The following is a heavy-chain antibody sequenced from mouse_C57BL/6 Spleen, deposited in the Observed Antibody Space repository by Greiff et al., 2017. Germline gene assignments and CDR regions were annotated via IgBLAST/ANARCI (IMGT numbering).Heavy chain of an antibody. J-gene: IGHJ2*01. V-gene: IGHV1-64*01. Sequence: QVQLQQPGAELVKPGASVKLSCKASGYTFTSYWMHWVKQRPGQGLEWIGMIHPNSGSTNYNEKFKSKATLTVDKSSSTAYMQLSSLTSEDSAVYYCARSEDYYGSSYYWGQGTTLTVSS. CDR1: GYTFTSYW. CDR3: ARSEDYYGSSYY. CDR2: IHPNSGST. D-gene: IGHD1-1*01.